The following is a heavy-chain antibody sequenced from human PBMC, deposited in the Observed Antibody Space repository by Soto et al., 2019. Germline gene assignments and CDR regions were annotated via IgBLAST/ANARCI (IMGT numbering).Heavy chain of an antibody. D-gene: IGHD1-7*01. J-gene: IGHJ6*02. CDR1: GGTFSSYA. CDR2: FDPEDGET. Sequence: QVQLVQSGAEVKKPGSSVKVSCKASGGTFSSYAISWVRQAPGQGLEWMGGFDPEDGETIYAQKFQGRVTMTEDTSTDTAYMELSSLRSEDTAVYYCATEAMDGTTYGMDVWGQGTTVTVSS. CDR3: ATEAMDGTTYGMDV. V-gene: IGHV1-24*01.